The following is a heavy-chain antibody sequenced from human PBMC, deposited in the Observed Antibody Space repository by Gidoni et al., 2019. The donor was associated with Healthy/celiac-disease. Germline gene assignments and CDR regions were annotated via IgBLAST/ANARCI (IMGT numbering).Heavy chain of an antibody. D-gene: IGHD6-19*01. J-gene: IGHJ4*02. CDR3: TRLTGIAVAGTVDSGDY. CDR1: GFTFSGSA. CDR2: IRSKANSYAT. V-gene: IGHV3-73*01. Sequence: EVQLVESGGGLVQPGGSLKLSCAASGFTFSGSAMHWVRQASGKGLEWVGRIRSKANSYATAYAASVKGRFTISRDDSKNTAYLQMNSLKTEDTAVYYCTRLTGIAVAGTVDSGDYWGQGTLVTVSS.